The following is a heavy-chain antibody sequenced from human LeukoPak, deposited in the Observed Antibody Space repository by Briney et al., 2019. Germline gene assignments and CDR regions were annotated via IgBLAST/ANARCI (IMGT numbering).Heavy chain of an antibody. CDR1: GYTFTSYD. CDR3: ARPLTTTAGPPDAFDI. CDR2: IIPILGIA. D-gene: IGHD4-17*01. J-gene: IGHJ3*02. Sequence: EASVKVSCKASGYTFTSYDISWVRQAPGQGLEWMGRIIPILGIANYAQKFQGRVTITADKSTSTAYMELSSLRSEDTAVYYCARPLTTTAGPPDAFDIWGQGTMVTVSS. V-gene: IGHV1-69*04.